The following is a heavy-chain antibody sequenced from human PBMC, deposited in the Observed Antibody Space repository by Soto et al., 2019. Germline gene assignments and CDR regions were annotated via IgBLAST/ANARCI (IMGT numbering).Heavy chain of an antibody. D-gene: IGHD3-22*01. CDR2: IIPIFGTA. J-gene: IGHJ4*02. CDR1: GGTFSSYA. Sequence: SVKVSCKASGGTFSSYAISWVRQAPGQGLEWMGGIIPIFGTANYAQKFQGRVTITADESTSTAYMELSSLRSEDTAVYYCARIFGERTDVPYYYDSSGSPKDYWGQVTLVTFSS. V-gene: IGHV1-69*13. CDR3: ARIFGERTDVPYYYDSSGSPKDY.